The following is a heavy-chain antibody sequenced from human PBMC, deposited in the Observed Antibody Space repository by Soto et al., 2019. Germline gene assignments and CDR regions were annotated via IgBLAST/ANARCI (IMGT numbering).Heavy chain of an antibody. CDR1: GFTFSSYA. V-gene: IGHV3-30*04. CDR3: ARTRTGYSSSLDY. D-gene: IGHD6-13*01. Sequence: GGSLRLSCAASGFTFSSYAMHWVRQAPGKGLEWVAVISYDGSNKYYADSVKGRFTISRDNSKNTLYLQMNSLRAEDTAGYYCARTRTGYSSSLDYWGQGTLVTVSS. CDR2: ISYDGSNK. J-gene: IGHJ4*02.